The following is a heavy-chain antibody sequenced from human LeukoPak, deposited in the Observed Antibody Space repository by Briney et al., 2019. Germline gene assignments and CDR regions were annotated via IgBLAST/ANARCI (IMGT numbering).Heavy chain of an antibody. CDR3: ARYTTTVTTADY. Sequence: ASVKVSCKASGYTFTGYYMHWVRQAPGQGLEWMGWINPNSGGTNYAQKFQGRVTMTRDTSISTVYMELSRLRSDDTAVYYCARYTTTVTTADYWGQGTLVTVSS. V-gene: IGHV1-2*02. CDR1: GYTFTGYY. CDR2: INPNSGGT. J-gene: IGHJ4*02. D-gene: IGHD4-17*01.